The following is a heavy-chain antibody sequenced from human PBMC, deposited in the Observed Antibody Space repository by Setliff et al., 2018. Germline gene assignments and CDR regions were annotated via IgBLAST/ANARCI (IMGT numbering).Heavy chain of an antibody. J-gene: IGHJ6*04. D-gene: IGHD4-17*01. V-gene: IGHV1-2*06. CDR3: ARGDYGDYVALVDV. CDR1: AYSFSGYY. CDR2: INPNSGGT. Sequence: PGASVKVSCKTSAYSFSGYYIYWVRQAPGQGLEWMGRINPNSGGTNYAQKFEGRVTMTTDTSITTAYMGLTRLTSDDTAVYYCARGDYGDYVALVDVWGKGTTVTVSS.